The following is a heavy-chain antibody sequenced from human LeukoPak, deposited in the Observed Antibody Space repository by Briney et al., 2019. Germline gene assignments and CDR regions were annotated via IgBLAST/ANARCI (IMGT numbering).Heavy chain of an antibody. CDR3: ARVAAVAGYYYYYYMDV. V-gene: IGHV4-4*07. CDR2: IYTSGST. D-gene: IGHD6-19*01. CDR1: GGSISSYY. J-gene: IGHJ6*03. Sequence: PSETLSLTCTVSGGSISSYYWSWIRQPAGKGLEWIGRIYTSGSTNYNPSHSSRVTMSVDTSKNQFSLKLSSVTAADTAVYYCARVAAVAGYYYYYYMDVWGKGTTVTVSS.